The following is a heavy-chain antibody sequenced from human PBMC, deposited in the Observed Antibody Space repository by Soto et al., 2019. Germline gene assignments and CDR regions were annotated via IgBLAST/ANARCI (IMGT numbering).Heavy chain of an antibody. CDR1: GFTFSSYA. D-gene: IGHD6-19*01. Sequence: GGSLRLSCAASGFTFSSYAMSWVRQAPGKGLEWVSAISGSGGSTYYADSVKGRFTISRDNSKNTLYLQMNSLRAEDTAVYYCAKDPQPLYSSGWFDYWGQGTLVTVSS. V-gene: IGHV3-23*01. J-gene: IGHJ4*02. CDR3: AKDPQPLYSSGWFDY. CDR2: ISGSGGST.